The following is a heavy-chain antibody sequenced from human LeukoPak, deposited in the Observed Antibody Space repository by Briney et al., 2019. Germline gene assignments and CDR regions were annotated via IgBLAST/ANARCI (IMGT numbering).Heavy chain of an antibody. CDR2: IYYSGST. V-gene: IGHV4-39*07. CDR1: GGSISSSSYY. Sequence: SETLSLTCTVSGGSISSSSYYWGWIRQPPGKGLEWIGSIYYSGSTYYNPSLKSRVTISVDTSKNQFSLKLSSVTAADTAVYYCARVPSGVRGVMSYFDYWGQGTLVTVSS. D-gene: IGHD3-10*02. J-gene: IGHJ4*02. CDR3: ARVPSGVRGVMSYFDY.